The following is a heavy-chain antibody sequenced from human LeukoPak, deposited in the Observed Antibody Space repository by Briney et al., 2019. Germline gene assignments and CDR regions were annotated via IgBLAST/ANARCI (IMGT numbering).Heavy chain of an antibody. Sequence: QAGQSLRLSCAASGFTFSDYAIHWVRQAPGKGLEWVAVISYHGTKKYYAESVKDRFTISRDNSKNTLYLHMTSLRAEDTAVYYCARVFTDGSNWRDAFDIWGQGTMLIVSS. J-gene: IGHJ3*02. CDR3: ARVFTDGSNWRDAFDI. D-gene: IGHD6-13*01. CDR1: GFTFSDYA. CDR2: ISYHGTKK. V-gene: IGHV3-30*04.